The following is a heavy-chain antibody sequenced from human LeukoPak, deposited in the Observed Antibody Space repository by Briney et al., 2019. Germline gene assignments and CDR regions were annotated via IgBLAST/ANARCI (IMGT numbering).Heavy chain of an antibody. CDR2: ISSSSSTI. Sequence: GGSLRLSCAASGFTFSSYSMNWVRQAPGKGLEWGSYISSSSSTIYYADSVKGRFTISRDNAKNSLYLQMNSLRGEDTAVYYCARGGKYSSRWYGDWFDPWGQGTQVTVSS. V-gene: IGHV3-48*04. CDR1: GFTFSSYS. CDR3: ARGGKYSSRWYGDWFDP. D-gene: IGHD6-13*01. J-gene: IGHJ5*02.